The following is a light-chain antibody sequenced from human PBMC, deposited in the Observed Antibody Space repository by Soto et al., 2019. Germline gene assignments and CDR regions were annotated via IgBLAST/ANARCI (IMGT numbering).Light chain of an antibody. CDR3: QQYNNWART. J-gene: IGKJ1*01. Sequence: ITIKQSPATLSVTPGERATLCCRASQSVSSNLAWYQQKPGQAPRLLIYGASTRATGIPARFSGSGSGTEFTLTISSLQSEDFAVYYCQQYNNWARTFGQGTKV. CDR1: QSVSSN. V-gene: IGKV3-15*01. CDR2: GAS.